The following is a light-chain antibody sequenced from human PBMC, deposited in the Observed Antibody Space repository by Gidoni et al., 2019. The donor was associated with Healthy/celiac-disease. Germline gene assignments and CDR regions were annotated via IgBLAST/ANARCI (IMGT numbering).Light chain of an antibody. CDR1: QSVSSSY. Sequence: PGERATLSCRASQSVSSSYLAWYQQKPGQAPRLLIYGASSRATGIPDRFSGSGSGTDFTLTISRLEPEDFAVYYCQQYGSSPPYSFXQXTKLEIK. CDR3: QQYGSSPPYS. CDR2: GAS. V-gene: IGKV3-20*01. J-gene: IGKJ2*03.